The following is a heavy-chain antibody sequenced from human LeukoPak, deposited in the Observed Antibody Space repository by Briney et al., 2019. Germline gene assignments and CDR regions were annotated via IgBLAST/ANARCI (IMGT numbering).Heavy chain of an antibody. CDR2: IYGGGST. D-gene: IGHD6-19*01. CDR1: GFTFSSYS. CDR3: ARAASVAGTYALNH. J-gene: IGHJ4*02. Sequence: GGSLRLSCAASGFTFSSYSMNWVRQAPGKGLEWVSVIYGGGSTYYADSVKSRFTISRDNSKNTLYLQMNSLRAEDTAVYYCARAASVAGTYALNHWGQGTLVTVSS. V-gene: IGHV3-66*01.